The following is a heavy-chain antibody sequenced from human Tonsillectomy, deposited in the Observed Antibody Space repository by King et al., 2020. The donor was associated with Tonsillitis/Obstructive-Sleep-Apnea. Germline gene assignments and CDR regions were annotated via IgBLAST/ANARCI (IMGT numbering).Heavy chain of an antibody. CDR2: IWYDGSNK. CDR1: GFTFSSYG. CDR3: ARDRYCSSTSCYYYYYYYYMDV. V-gene: IGHV3-33*01. D-gene: IGHD2-2*01. J-gene: IGHJ6*03. Sequence: VQLVESGGGVVQPGRSLRLSCAASGFTFSSYGMHWVRQDPGKGLEWVAVIWYDGSNKYYADSVKGRFTISRDNSKNTLYLQMNSLRAEDTAVYYCARDRYCSSTSCYYYYYYYYMDVWGKGTTVTVSS.